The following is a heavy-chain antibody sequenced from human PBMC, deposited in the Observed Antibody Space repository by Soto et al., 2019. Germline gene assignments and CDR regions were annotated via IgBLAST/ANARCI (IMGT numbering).Heavy chain of an antibody. Sequence: SVKVSCKASGFTFTSSAVQWVRQARGQRLEWIGWIVVGSGNTNYAQKFQERVTITRDMSTSTAYMELSSLRSEDTAVYYCAAPGSSTSDEIPYYYYGMDVWGQGTTVTVS. D-gene: IGHD2-2*01. V-gene: IGHV1-58*01. J-gene: IGHJ6*02. CDR2: IVVGSGNT. CDR3: AAPGSSTSDEIPYYYYGMDV. CDR1: GFTFTSSA.